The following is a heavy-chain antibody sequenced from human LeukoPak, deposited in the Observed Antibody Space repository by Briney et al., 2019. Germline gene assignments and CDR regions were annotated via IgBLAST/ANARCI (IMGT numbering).Heavy chain of an antibody. CDR1: GGSFSGYY. J-gene: IGHJ4*02. D-gene: IGHD4-17*01. CDR3: ARVLTTVTPTAFDY. Sequence: SETLSLTCAVYGGSFSGYYWSWIRQPPGQGLECIGEINHSGSTNYNPSLKSRVTISVDTSKNQFSLKLSSVTAADTAVYYCARVLTTVTPTAFDYWGQGTLVTVSS. CDR2: INHSGST. V-gene: IGHV4-34*01.